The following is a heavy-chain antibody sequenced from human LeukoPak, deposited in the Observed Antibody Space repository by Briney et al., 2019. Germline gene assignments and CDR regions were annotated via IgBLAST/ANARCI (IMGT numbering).Heavy chain of an antibody. V-gene: IGHV3-53*01. Sequence: GGSLRLSCAASGFNVSNNYMHWVRQAPGERLEWVSVTYSSGTTYYADSVKGRFTISRDNSKNTLYLQMNSLRVEDTAVYYCAKRVAYSSSWPHFDYWGQGTLVTVSS. CDR3: AKRVAYSSSWPHFDY. J-gene: IGHJ4*02. CDR2: TYSSGTT. D-gene: IGHD6-13*01. CDR1: GFNVSNNY.